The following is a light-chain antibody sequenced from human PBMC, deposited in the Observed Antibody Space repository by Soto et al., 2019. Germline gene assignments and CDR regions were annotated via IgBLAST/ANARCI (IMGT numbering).Light chain of an antibody. J-gene: IGLJ1*01. Sequence: QSALTQPASVSGSPGQSITISCTGSSSDVGDYNYVAWYQQHPDKAPKLMIFDVSSRPSGVSNRFSGSKSGSTASLTISGLQAEDEADYFCSSYSSSGTRYVFCTGTKLTVL. V-gene: IGLV2-14*03. CDR2: DVS. CDR3: SSYSSSGTRYV. CDR1: SSDVGDYNY.